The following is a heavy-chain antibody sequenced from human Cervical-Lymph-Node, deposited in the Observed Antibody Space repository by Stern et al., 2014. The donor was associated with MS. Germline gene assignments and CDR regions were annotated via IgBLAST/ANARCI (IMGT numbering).Heavy chain of an antibody. CDR3: ARQTTAWASDV. D-gene: IGHD1-14*01. V-gene: IGHV5-51*01. CDR2: IYPGVSET. Sequence: DVQLVVSGAELIRPVESLTISCKGSGFKFSIYWIAWVRQMPGKGLDWMGIIYPGVSETRYSPSFQVTVPMSADKSTSTAYLQWSSLNASDTAMYFCARQTTAWASDVWGQGTLVTVSS. CDR1: GFKFSIYW. J-gene: IGHJ4*02.